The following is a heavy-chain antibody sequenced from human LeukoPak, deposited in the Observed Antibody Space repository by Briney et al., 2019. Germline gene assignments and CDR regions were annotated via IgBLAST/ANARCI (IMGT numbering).Heavy chain of an antibody. V-gene: IGHV3-48*01. CDR3: ARVKGSYFDY. D-gene: IGHD2-15*01. J-gene: IGHJ4*02. Sequence: PGGSLRLSCAASGFPLSSYSINWFRQAPGKGLEWVAYISASGSNIYYVDSVKGRFTVSRDNPKSSLFLQMNSPRAEDTAVYYCARVKGSYFDYWGQGALVTASS. CDR1: GFPLSSYS. CDR2: ISASGSNI.